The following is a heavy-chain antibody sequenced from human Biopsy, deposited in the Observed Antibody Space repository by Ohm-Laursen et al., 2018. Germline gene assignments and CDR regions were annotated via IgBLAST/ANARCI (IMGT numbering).Heavy chain of an antibody. CDR1: GFTFNNYG. CDR2: IFYDGSNT. CDR3: ARNTGWYGDLYYFDY. D-gene: IGHD6-19*01. J-gene: IGHJ4*02. Sequence: SLRLSCAAPGFTFNNYGMQWVRQAPGKGLEWVAFIFYDGSNTYYADSVKGRFTISRDNSRDTLYLQMSSLRSADTAVYFCARNTGWYGDLYYFDYWGQGTLVTVSS. V-gene: IGHV3-30*03.